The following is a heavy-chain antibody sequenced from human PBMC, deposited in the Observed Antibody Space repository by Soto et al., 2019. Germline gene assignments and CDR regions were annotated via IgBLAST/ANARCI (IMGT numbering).Heavy chain of an antibody. CDR3: AKPVDYFPVWFDP. D-gene: IGHD3-10*02. J-gene: IGHJ5*02. V-gene: IGHV3-23*01. Sequence: GGSLRLSCAASGFTFSSYAMSWVRQAPGKGLEWVSAISGSGGSTYYADSVKGRFTISRDNSKNTLYLQMNSLRAEDTTVFYCAKPVDYFPVWFDPWGQGTLVTVSS. CDR1: GFTFSSYA. CDR2: ISGSGGST.